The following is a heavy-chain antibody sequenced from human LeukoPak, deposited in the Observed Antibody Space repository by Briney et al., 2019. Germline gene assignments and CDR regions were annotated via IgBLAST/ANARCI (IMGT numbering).Heavy chain of an antibody. CDR2: INSDGIYT. J-gene: IGHJ1*01. CDR3: AKDAYSSSGSDGYFQH. Sequence: GGSLRLSCAASGFTFSSHWMHWVRQAPGKGLVWVSRINSDGIYTSYADSVKGRFTISRDNAKNSLYLQMSSLRPEDMALYYCAKDAYSSSGSDGYFQHWGQGTLVTVSS. D-gene: IGHD6-6*01. CDR1: GFTFSSHW. V-gene: IGHV3-74*01.